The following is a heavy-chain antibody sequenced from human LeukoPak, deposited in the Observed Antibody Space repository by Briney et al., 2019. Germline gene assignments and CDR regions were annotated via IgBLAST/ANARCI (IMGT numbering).Heavy chain of an antibody. CDR3: ARQYYYDSSGYSYYFDY. CDR2: ISSSSSYI. J-gene: IGHJ4*02. D-gene: IGHD3-22*01. CDR1: GFTFSSYS. Sequence: GGSLRLSCAASGFTFSSYSMNWVRQAPGKGLEWVSSISSSSSYIYYADSVKGRFTISRGNAKNSLYLQMNSLRAEDTAVYYCARQYYYDSSGYSYYFDYWGQGTLVTVSS. V-gene: IGHV3-21*01.